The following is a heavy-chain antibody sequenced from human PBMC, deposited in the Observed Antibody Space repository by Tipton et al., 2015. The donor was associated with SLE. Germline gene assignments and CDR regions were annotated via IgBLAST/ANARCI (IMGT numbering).Heavy chain of an antibody. J-gene: IGHJ6*02. CDR2: ISAYNVNT. D-gene: IGHD2-15*01. V-gene: IGHV1-18*01. Sequence: QLVQSGAEVKKPGASVKVSCKASGYTFTSYGISWVRQAPGQGLEWMGWISAYNVNTNYAQKLQGRVTMTTDTSTSTAYMELRSLRSDDTAVYYCARGGIGDCSGGSCYLGYYGMDVWGQGTTVTVSS. CDR1: GYTFTSYG. CDR3: ARGGIGDCSGGSCYLGYYGMDV.